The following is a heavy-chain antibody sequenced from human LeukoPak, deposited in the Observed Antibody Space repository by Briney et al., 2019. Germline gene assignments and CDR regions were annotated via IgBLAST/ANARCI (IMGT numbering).Heavy chain of an antibody. CDR3: ARGGVMVRGVINYYYYMDV. J-gene: IGHJ6*03. CDR1: GYTFTSYD. V-gene: IGHV1-8*03. D-gene: IGHD3-10*01. Sequence: ASVKVSCKASGYTFTSYDINWLRQATGQGLEWMGWMNPNSGNTGYAQKFQGRVTITRSTSISTAYMELSSLRSEDTAVYYCARGGVMVRGVINYYYYMDVWGKGTTVTVSS. CDR2: MNPNSGNT.